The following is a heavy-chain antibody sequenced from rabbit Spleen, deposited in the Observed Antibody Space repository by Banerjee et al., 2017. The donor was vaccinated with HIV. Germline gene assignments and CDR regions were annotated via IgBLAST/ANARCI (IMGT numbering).Heavy chain of an antibody. J-gene: IGHJ4*01. CDR3: ARPYNNDIGDGLGL. D-gene: IGHD2-1*01. V-gene: IGHV1S45*01. Sequence: QEQLEESGGDLVQPGASLTLTCTASGFSFSSYWMCWVRQAPGKRPEWIACIYTGSSGSTYYASWAKGRFTISKTSTTVTLQMTSLTVADTATYFCARPYNNDIGDGLGLWGPGTLVTVS. CDR1: GFSFSSYW. CDR2: IYTGSSGST.